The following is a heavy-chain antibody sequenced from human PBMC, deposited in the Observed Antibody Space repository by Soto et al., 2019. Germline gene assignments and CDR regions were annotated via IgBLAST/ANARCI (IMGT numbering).Heavy chain of an antibody. CDR1: GFTFSSYT. J-gene: IGHJ4*02. D-gene: IGHD3-22*01. CDR3: AKGYDSSGYPGLSDY. V-gene: IGHV3-23*01. Sequence: GSLRLSCAASGFTFSSYTMNWVRQAPGKGLEWVSSISSSGSCTYYADSVKGRFTISRDNSKNTLYLQMNSLRAEETAVYYCAKGYDSSGYPGLSDYWGQGTLVTVSS. CDR2: ISSSGSCT.